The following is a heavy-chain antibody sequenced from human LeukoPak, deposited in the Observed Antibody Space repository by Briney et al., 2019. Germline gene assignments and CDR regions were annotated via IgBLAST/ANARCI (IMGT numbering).Heavy chain of an antibody. CDR2: ISSRSSTI. CDR1: GFTFSSYT. J-gene: IGHJ4*02. D-gene: IGHD6-25*01. V-gene: IGHV3-48*01. Sequence: QSGGSLRLSCAASGFTFSSYTMNWVRQAPGKGLEWVSYISSRSSTIYYADSVKGRFTISRDNAKNLLYLQMNSLRGEDTAVYYCARASGYAYFDYWGQGTLVTVSS. CDR3: ARASGYAYFDY.